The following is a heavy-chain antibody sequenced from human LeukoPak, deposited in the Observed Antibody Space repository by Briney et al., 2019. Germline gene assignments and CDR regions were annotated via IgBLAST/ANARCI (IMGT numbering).Heavy chain of an antibody. D-gene: IGHD3-22*01. Sequence: SETLSLTCSVSGGSINTSFYYWGWIRQPPGKGLEWIGSIYYSGSTYYNPSLKRRVTMSIDTSENQFSLKLSSVTAADTAVYYCARIGYYDSSGYYWGQGTLVTVSS. CDR3: ARIGYYDSSGYY. CDR2: IYYSGST. V-gene: IGHV4-39*07. CDR1: GGSINTSFYY. J-gene: IGHJ4*02.